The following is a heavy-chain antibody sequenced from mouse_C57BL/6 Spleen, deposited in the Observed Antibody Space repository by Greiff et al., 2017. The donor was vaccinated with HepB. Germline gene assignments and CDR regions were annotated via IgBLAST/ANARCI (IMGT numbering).Heavy chain of an antibody. CDR1: GYTFTSYW. CDR3: ARKAYYSNYDAMDY. CDR2: IHPNSGST. J-gene: IGHJ4*01. V-gene: IGHV1-64*01. Sequence: QVHVKQPGAELVKPGASVKLSCKASGYTFTSYWMHWVKQRPGQGLEWIGMIHPNSGSTNYNEKFKSKATLTVDKSSSTAYMQLSSLTSEDSAVYYCARKAYYSNYDAMDYWGQGTSVTVSS. D-gene: IGHD2-5*01.